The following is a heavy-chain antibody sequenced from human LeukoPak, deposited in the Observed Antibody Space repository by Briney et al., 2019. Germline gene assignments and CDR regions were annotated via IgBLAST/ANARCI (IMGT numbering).Heavy chain of an antibody. CDR2: INHSGST. J-gene: IGHJ4*02. Sequence: PSETLSLTCAVYGGSFSGYYWSWIRQPPGKGLEWIGEINHSGSTNYNPSLKSRVTISVDTSKNQFSLKLSSVTAADTAVYYCARDNGYSYGFDYWGQGTLVTVSS. D-gene: IGHD5-18*01. CDR3: ARDNGYSYGFDY. V-gene: IGHV4-34*01. CDR1: GGSFSGYY.